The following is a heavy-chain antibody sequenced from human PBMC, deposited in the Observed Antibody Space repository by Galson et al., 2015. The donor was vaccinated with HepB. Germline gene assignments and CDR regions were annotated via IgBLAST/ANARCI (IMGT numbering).Heavy chain of an antibody. CDR3: AKYSTGYGAHS. Sequence: SLRLSCAASGFIFSNYAMHWVRQAPGKGLEWVAAISYDGNSEYYADSFKGRFTISRDNSSNTLYLQMNSIRPEDTVDYYCAKYSTGYGAHSWGQGTLVTVSS. CDR2: ISYDGNSE. J-gene: IGHJ4*02. D-gene: IGHD5-12*01. V-gene: IGHV3-30*18. CDR1: GFIFSNYA.